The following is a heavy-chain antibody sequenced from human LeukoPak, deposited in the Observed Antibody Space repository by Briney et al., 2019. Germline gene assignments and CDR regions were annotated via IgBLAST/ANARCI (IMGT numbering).Heavy chain of an antibody. CDR2: IYYSGST. J-gene: IGHJ4*02. V-gene: IGHV4-39*07. Sequence: ASETLSLTCTVSGASISSTTYYWGWIRQPPRKGLEWIASIYYSGSTYYNPSLKSRVTISVDTSKNQFSLKLSSVTAADTAVYYCARAPPYSSGWSNDYWGQGTLVTVSS. CDR3: ARAPPYSSGWSNDY. D-gene: IGHD6-19*01. CDR1: GASISSTTYY.